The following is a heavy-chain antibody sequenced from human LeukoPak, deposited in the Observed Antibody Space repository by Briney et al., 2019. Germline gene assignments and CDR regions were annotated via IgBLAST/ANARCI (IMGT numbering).Heavy chain of an antibody. Sequence: SETLSLTCTVSGGSISSYYWSWIRQPPGKGLEWMGYIYNSGSTNYNPSLKSRVTISVDTSKNQFSLKLSSVTAADTAVYYCARGGYYYDTSGYLSFQHWGQGTLVTVSS. CDR2: IYNSGST. CDR1: GGSISSYY. J-gene: IGHJ1*01. CDR3: ARGGYYYDTSGYLSFQH. V-gene: IGHV4-59*13. D-gene: IGHD3-22*01.